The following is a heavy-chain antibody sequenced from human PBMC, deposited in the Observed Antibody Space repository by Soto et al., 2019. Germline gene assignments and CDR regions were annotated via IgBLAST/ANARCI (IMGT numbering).Heavy chain of an antibody. CDR3: ARRTGTAPRVDF. CDR1: GFTFSDFE. V-gene: IGHV3-30-3*01. Sequence: QVQLVESGGGVVQPGRSLRLSCSASGFTFSDFEMYWIRQAPGKGLDWVSFISYDGSNQYYAGSVKGRFTISRDNSKNTLFLLMSSLRPEDTAVYFCARRTGTAPRVDFWGQGTLVTVSS. D-gene: IGHD1-7*01. CDR2: ISYDGSNQ. J-gene: IGHJ4*02.